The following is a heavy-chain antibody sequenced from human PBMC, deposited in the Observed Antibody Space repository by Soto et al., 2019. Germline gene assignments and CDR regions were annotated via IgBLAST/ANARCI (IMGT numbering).Heavy chain of an antibody. V-gene: IGHV3-33*01. CDR2: IWYDGSNK. D-gene: IGHD3-22*01. Sequence: GGSLRLSCAASGFTLSSYGMHWVRQAPGKGLEWVAVIWYDGSNKYYADSVKGRFTISRDNSKNTLYLQMNSLRAEDTAVYYCARDTYYYDSSGYYYSQMGHLDPWGQGTLVTVSS. J-gene: IGHJ5*02. CDR3: ARDTYYYDSSGYYYSQMGHLDP. CDR1: GFTLSSYG.